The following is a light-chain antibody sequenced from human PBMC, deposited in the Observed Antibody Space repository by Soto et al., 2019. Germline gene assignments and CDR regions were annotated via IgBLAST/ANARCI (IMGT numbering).Light chain of an antibody. V-gene: IGLV1-47*01. J-gene: IGLJ2*01. CDR3: AAWDDIVSGIV. CDR1: SSNIGSNY. Sequence: QSVLTQSPSASGTPGQTVTISCSGRSSNIGSNYVYWYHQLPGTAPRLVMYRADQRPSGVSDRFSGSKSGTSASLAISGLRSEDEGDYYCAAWDDIVSGIVFGGGTKLTVL. CDR2: RAD.